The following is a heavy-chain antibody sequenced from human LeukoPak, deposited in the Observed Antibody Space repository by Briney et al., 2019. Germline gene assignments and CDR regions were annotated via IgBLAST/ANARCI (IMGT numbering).Heavy chain of an antibody. D-gene: IGHD4-17*01. Sequence: ASVKVSCKATGYTFTSYGISWVRQAPGQGLEWMGWISAYNGNTNYAQKLQGRVTMTTDTSTSTAYMELRSLRSDDTAVYYSARDHHDYGDFDYWGQGTLVTVSS. V-gene: IGHV1-18*04. J-gene: IGHJ4*02. CDR2: ISAYNGNT. CDR1: GYTFTSYG. CDR3: ARDHHDYGDFDY.